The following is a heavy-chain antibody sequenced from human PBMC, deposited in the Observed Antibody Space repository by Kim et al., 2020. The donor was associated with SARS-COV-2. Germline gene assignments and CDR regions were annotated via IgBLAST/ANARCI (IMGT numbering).Heavy chain of an antibody. CDR1: GGSISSYY. D-gene: IGHD1-1*01. CDR2: IFHSGST. Sequence: SETLSLTCTVSGGSISSYYWSWIRQPPGKGLEWIGYIFHSGSTNYSPSLMSRVTISVDTSKNQFSLKLSSVTAADTAVYYCARFAWNAPFDYWGQGSLVT. J-gene: IGHJ4*02. V-gene: IGHV4-59*01. CDR3: ARFAWNAPFDY.